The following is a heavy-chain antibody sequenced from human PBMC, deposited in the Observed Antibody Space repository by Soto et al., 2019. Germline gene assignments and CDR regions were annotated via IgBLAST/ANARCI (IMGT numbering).Heavy chain of an antibody. V-gene: IGHV3-23*01. CDR3: APVPAASSYYNTDV. D-gene: IGHD2-2*01. J-gene: IGHJ6*02. CDR1: GFAFSSYA. CDR2: IVDTGGRT. Sequence: AGSLRLSCTASGFAFSSYAMNWVRQAPGKGLEWVSGIVDTGGRTFYADSVKGRFTISRDNAKNTLYLEMNSLRAEDTAIYYCAPVPAASSYYNTDVWGQGTTVTVSS.